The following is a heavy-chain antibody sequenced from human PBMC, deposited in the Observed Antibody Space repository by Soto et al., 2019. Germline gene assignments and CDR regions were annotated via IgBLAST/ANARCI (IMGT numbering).Heavy chain of an antibody. D-gene: IGHD3-22*01. V-gene: IGHV3-64*01. CDR1: GFTFSSYA. Sequence: EVQLVESGGGLVQPGGSLRLSCAASGFTFSSYAMHWVRQAPGKGLEYVSAISSYGGSTYYANSVKGRFTISRDNPKTTLYLQMGSLRAEDMAVYYCARDPDSSGYYYFDYWGQGTLVTVSS. CDR3: ARDPDSSGYYYFDY. J-gene: IGHJ4*02. CDR2: ISSYGGST.